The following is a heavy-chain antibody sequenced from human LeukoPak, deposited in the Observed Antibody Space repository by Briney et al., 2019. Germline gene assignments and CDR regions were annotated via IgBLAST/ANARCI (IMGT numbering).Heavy chain of an antibody. CDR3: ARGYSYGPPYGMDV. CDR2: INRSGST. D-gene: IGHD5-18*01. Sequence: PSETLSLTCAVYGGSFSGYYWSWIRQPPGKGLEWIGEINRSGSTNYNPSLKSRVTISVDTSKNQFSLKLSSVTAADTAVYYCARGYSYGPPYGMDVWGQGTTVTVSS. V-gene: IGHV4-34*01. CDR1: GGSFSGYY. J-gene: IGHJ6*02.